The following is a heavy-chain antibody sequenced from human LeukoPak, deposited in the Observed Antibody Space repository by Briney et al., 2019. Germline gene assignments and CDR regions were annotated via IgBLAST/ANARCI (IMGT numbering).Heavy chain of an antibody. J-gene: IGHJ5*02. Sequence: GGSLRLSCAASGFTFSSYGMHWVRQAPGKGLEGGAVIWYDGSNKYYADSVKGRFTISRDNSKNTLYLQMNSLRAEDTAVYYCARERDSSSPNWFDPWGQGTLVTVSS. CDR2: IWYDGSNK. CDR3: ARERDSSSPNWFDP. V-gene: IGHV3-33*01. CDR1: GFTFSSYG. D-gene: IGHD6-13*01.